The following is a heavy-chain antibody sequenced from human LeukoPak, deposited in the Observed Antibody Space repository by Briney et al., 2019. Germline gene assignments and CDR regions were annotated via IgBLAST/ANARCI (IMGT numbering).Heavy chain of an antibody. CDR2: IIPIFGTA. CDR3: ARASSGYYYDY. Sequence: SVKVSCTASGGTFSSYAISWVRQAPGQGLEWMGGIIPIFGTANYAQKFQGRVTITTDEPTSTAYMELSSLRSEDTAMYYCARASSGYYYDYWGQGTLVTVSS. J-gene: IGHJ4*02. CDR1: GGTFSSYA. D-gene: IGHD3-22*01. V-gene: IGHV1-69*05.